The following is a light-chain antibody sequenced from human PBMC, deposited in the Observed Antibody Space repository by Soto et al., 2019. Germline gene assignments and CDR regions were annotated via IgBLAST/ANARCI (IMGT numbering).Light chain of an antibody. Sequence: VIWMTQSPSLLSASTGDIVTISCRMSQGISSYLALYQQKPGRAPKLLIYDASSLQSGVPSRFSGSGSGTEFTLTIRSLQPDDFATYYCQQYNSYSPWTFGQGTMGDIK. V-gene: IGKV1D-8*01. CDR3: QQYNSYSPWT. J-gene: IGKJ1*01. CDR2: DAS. CDR1: QGISSY.